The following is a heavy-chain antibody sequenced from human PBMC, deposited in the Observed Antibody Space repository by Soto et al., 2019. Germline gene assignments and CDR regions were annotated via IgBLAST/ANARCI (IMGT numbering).Heavy chain of an antibody. Sequence: ASVKVSCKASGYTFTSYYMHWVRQAPGQGLEWMGIINPSGGSTSYAQKFQGRVTMARDTSTSTVYMELSSLRSEDTAVYYCARQGIRVGAPLYWGQGTLVTVSS. J-gene: IGHJ4*02. CDR3: ARQGIRVGAPLY. CDR2: INPSGGST. V-gene: IGHV1-46*01. D-gene: IGHD1-26*01. CDR1: GYTFTSYY.